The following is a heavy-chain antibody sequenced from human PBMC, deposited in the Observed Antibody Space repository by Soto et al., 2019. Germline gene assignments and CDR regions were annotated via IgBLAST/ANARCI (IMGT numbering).Heavy chain of an antibody. D-gene: IGHD2-2*01. J-gene: IGHJ5*02. Sequence: LKISCKGSGYSFTSYWIGWVRQMPGKGLEWMGIIYPGDSDTRYSPSFQGQVTISADKSISTAYLQWSSLKASDTAMYYCARRAYCSSTSCYWFDPWGQGTLVTVSS. CDR3: ARRAYCSSTSCYWFDP. CDR1: GYSFTSYW. V-gene: IGHV5-51*01. CDR2: IYPGDSDT.